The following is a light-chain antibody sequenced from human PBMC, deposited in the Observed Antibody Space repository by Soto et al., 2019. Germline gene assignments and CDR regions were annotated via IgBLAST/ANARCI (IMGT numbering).Light chain of an antibody. J-gene: IGKJ4*01. Sequence: IVLTQSPGTLSLSPGERATLSCRVSQTGSNSYLAWYQHKSGQAPRLLIYGVYTRASGIPDRFSGSGSGTDFTLTISSLEPEDFAVYYCQQRSNWPPTVGGGTKVDIK. CDR2: GVY. V-gene: IGKV3D-20*02. CDR3: QQRSNWPPT. CDR1: QTGSNSY.